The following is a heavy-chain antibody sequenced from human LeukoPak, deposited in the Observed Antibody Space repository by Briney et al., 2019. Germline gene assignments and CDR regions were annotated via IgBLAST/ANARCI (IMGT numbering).Heavy chain of an antibody. CDR2: ISGSGGDT. Sequence: PSGGSLRLSCVASGLTFSNYGMNWVRQAPGKGLEWVSTISGSGGDTYYADSVKGRFTISRDNSKNTLYLQMNSLRAEDTAVYYCAKEVGATGDYWGQGTLVTVSS. CDR1: GLTFSNYG. V-gene: IGHV3-23*01. J-gene: IGHJ4*02. CDR3: AKEVGATGDY. D-gene: IGHD1-26*01.